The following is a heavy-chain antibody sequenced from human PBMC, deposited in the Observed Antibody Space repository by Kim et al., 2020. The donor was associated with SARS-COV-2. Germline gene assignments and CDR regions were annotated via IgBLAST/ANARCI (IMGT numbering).Heavy chain of an antibody. Sequence: GGSLRLSCAASGFTFSSYWMSWVRQAPGKGLEWVANIKQDGSEKYYVDSVKGRFTISRDNAKNSLYLQMNSLRAEDTAVYYCARDTAVAGTGTYYYYGMDVWGQGTTVTVSS. V-gene: IGHV3-7*03. D-gene: IGHD6-19*01. CDR2: IKQDGSEK. CDR1: GFTFSSYW. J-gene: IGHJ6*02. CDR3: ARDTAVAGTGTYYYYGMDV.